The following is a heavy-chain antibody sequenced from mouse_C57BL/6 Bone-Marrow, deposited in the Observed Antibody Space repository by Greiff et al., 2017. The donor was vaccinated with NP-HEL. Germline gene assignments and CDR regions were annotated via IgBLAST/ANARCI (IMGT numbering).Heavy chain of an antibody. D-gene: IGHD2-3*01. CDR3: AYYDGYYGDYAMGY. Sequence: VHLVESGPELVKPGASVKISCKASGYAFSSSWMNWVKQRPGKGLEWIGRIYPGDGDTNYNGKFKGKATLTADKSSSTAYMQLSSLTSEDSAVYFCAYYDGYYGDYAMGYWGQGTSVTVSS. CDR2: IYPGDGDT. V-gene: IGHV1-82*01. J-gene: IGHJ4*01. CDR1: GYAFSSSW.